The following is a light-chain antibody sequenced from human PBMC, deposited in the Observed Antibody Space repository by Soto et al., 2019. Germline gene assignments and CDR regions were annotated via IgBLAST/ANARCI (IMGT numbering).Light chain of an antibody. CDR3: QQLHTYLLT. CDR2: AAS. J-gene: IGKJ4*01. CDR1: QAISTY. V-gene: IGKV1-9*01. Sequence: DIQLTQSPSFLSASIGDSVTITCRASQAISTYLAWYQQKPGKAPNLLVYAASTLHSGVPSRFSGSGSGTEFTLTITSLQPEDVATYYCQQLHTYLLTFGGGTKVQIK.